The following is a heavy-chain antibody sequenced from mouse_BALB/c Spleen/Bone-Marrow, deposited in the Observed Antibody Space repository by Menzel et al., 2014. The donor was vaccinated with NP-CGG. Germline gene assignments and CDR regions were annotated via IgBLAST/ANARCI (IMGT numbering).Heavy chain of an antibody. CDR3: ARAYYGNYPYAMDY. Sequence: EVQLQQSGAELVKPGASVKLSCTASGFNIRDTYMHWVKQRPEQGLERIGRIDPANGNTKYDPKFQGKATITADTSSNTAYLQLSSLTSEDTAVYFCARAYYGNYPYAMDYWGQGTSVTVSS. J-gene: IGHJ4*01. CDR1: GFNIRDTY. V-gene: IGHV14-3*02. CDR2: IDPANGNT. D-gene: IGHD2-10*01.